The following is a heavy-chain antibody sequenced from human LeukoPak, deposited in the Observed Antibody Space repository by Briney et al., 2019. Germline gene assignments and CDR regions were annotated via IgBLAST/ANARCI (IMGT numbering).Heavy chain of an antibody. CDR1: GGSISSGSYY. CDR3: ASHSPYDSSGYPN. CDR2: IYTSGST. Sequence: PSETLSLTCTVSGGSISSGSYYWSWIRQPPGKGLEWIGRIYTSGSTNYNPSLKSRVTISVDTSKNQFSLKLSSVTAADTAVYYCASHSPYDSSGYPNWGQGTLVTVSS. J-gene: IGHJ4*02. V-gene: IGHV4-61*02. D-gene: IGHD3-22*01.